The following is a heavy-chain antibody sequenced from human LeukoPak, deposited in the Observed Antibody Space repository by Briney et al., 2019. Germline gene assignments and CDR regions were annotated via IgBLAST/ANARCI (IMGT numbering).Heavy chain of an antibody. CDR2: IYSGGST. CDR3: ARGGGWFRELPTPGAFDI. Sequence: GGSLRLSCAASGFTLSSNYMSWVRQAPGKGLEWVSVIYSGGSTYYADSVKGRFTISRDNSKNTLYLQMNGLRAEDTAVYYCARGGGWFRELPTPGAFDIWGQGTMVTVSS. V-gene: IGHV3-53*01. J-gene: IGHJ3*02. D-gene: IGHD3-10*01. CDR1: GFTLSSNY.